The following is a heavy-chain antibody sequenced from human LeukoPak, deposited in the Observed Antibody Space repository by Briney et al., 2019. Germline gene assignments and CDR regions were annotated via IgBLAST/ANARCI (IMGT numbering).Heavy chain of an antibody. Sequence: SQTLSLTCTVSGGSINSYYWSWIRQPPGKGLEWIGYIYYSGSTNYNPSLKSRVTISVDTSKNQFSLKLSSVTAADTAVYYCARGRSGWYSRVDYWGQGTLVTVSS. CDR3: ARGRSGWYSRVDY. V-gene: IGHV4-59*01. J-gene: IGHJ4*02. CDR1: GGSINSYY. D-gene: IGHD6-19*01. CDR2: IYYSGST.